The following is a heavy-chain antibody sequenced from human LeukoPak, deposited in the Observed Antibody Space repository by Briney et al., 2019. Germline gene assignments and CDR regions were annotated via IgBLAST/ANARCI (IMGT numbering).Heavy chain of an antibody. D-gene: IGHD3-22*01. J-gene: IGHJ6*02. V-gene: IGHV1-8*01. CDR2: MNPNSGNT. CDR3: AGSRYDYYDSSGYYPAYYYYGMDV. CDR1: GYTFTSYD. Sequence: ASVKVSCKASGYTFTSYDINWVRQATGQGLEWMGWMNPNSGNTGYAQKFQGRVTMTRNTSISTAYMELSSLRSEDTAVYYCAGSRYDYYDSSGYYPAYYYYGMDVWAKGPRSPSP.